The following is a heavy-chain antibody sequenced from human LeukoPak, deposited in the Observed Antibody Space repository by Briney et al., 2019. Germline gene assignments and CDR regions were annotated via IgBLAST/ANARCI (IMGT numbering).Heavy chain of an antibody. D-gene: IGHD6-19*01. CDR3: ARGVYSGWYTHNWLDS. CDR1: GYTFTSYY. Sequence: ASVKVSCKASGYTFTSYYIHWVRQAPGQGLEWMGWINPHNGDTNYEQMFQGRVTMARDTSISTAYMELSSLRSDDTAVYYCARGVYSGWYTHNWLDSWGQGTLVIVSS. V-gene: IGHV1-2*02. CDR2: INPHNGDT. J-gene: IGHJ5*01.